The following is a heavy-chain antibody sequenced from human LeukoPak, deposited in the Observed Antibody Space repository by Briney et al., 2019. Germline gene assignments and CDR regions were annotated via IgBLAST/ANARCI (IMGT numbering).Heavy chain of an antibody. V-gene: IGHV1-46*01. J-gene: IGHJ6*03. D-gene: IGHD2-15*01. CDR3: ARGYCSGGSCSFWYYYYYYMDV. CDR1: GYTFTSYY. Sequence: ASVKVSCKASGYTFTSYYMHWVRQAPGQGLEWMGIINPSGGSTSYAQKFQGRVTITRNTSISTAYMELSSLRSEDTAVYYCARGYCSGGSCSFWYYYYYYMDVWGKGTTVTVSS. CDR2: INPSGGST.